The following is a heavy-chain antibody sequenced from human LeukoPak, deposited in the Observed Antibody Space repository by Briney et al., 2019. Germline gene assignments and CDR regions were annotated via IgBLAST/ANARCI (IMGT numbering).Heavy chain of an antibody. CDR1: GFTFSSYG. CDR2: IRYDGSNK. J-gene: IGHJ4*02. V-gene: IGHV3-30*02. Sequence: GGSLRLSCAASGFTFSSYGMHWVLQAPGKGLEWVAFIRYDGSNKYYADSVKGRFTISRDNSKNTLYLQMNSLRAEDTAVYYCAKDPSRFGELPDYWGQGTLVTVSS. D-gene: IGHD3-10*01. CDR3: AKDPSRFGELPDY.